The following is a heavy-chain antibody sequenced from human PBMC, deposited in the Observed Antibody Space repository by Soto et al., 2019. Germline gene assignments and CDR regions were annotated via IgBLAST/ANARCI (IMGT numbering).Heavy chain of an antibody. CDR3: ARRPSYYYDSSGFDPFDY. V-gene: IGHV4-39*01. D-gene: IGHD3-22*01. CDR1: RGSLHRKNYS. Sequence: SETPCLPCTVPRGSLHRKNYSWGWVRLTPRKGVGGIGIIYYSGTTYYNPSLKSRVIISVDTSKNQFSLKLSSVTAADTAVYYCARRPSYYYDSSGFDPFDYWGQGTLVTVSS. CDR2: IYYSGTT. J-gene: IGHJ4*02.